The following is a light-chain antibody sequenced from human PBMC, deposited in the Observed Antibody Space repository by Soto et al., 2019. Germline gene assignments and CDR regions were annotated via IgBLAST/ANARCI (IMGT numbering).Light chain of an antibody. CDR1: QGISNY. CDR3: QKYNNAPRT. CDR2: AAS. Sequence: DIQMTQSPSSLSASVGDTVTITCRASQGISNYLAWYQQKPGQVPNLLIYAASTLQSGVPSRFSGSGSGTDFTLTISSLRHEDVAPYYCQKYNNAPRTFGQGTKVEI. V-gene: IGKV1-27*01. J-gene: IGKJ1*01.